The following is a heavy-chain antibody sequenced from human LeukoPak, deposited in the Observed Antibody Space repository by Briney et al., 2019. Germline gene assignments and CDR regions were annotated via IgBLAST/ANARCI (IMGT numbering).Heavy chain of an antibody. Sequence: SETLSLTCAVYGGSFSGYYWSWIRQPPGKGLEWIGEINHSGSTNYNPSLKSRVTISVDTSKNQLSLKLSSVTAADTAVYYCARVAGGSIFGVVIQRGWFDPWGQGTLVTVSS. CDR2: INHSGST. V-gene: IGHV4-34*01. D-gene: IGHD3-3*01. CDR3: ARVAGGSIFGVVIQRGWFDP. J-gene: IGHJ5*02. CDR1: GGSFSGYY.